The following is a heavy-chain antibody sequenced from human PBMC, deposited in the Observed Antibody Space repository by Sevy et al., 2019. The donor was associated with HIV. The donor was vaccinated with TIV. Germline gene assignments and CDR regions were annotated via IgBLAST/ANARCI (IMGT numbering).Heavy chain of an antibody. J-gene: IGHJ6*02. CDR1: AFTFSSYG. CDR3: AKDLMAYYYGSGSYYYYGMDV. V-gene: IGHV3-30*02. D-gene: IGHD3-10*01. CDR2: IRYDGSNK. Sequence: GGSLRLSCAASAFTFSSYGMHWVRQAPGKGLEWVAFIRYDGSNKYYADSVKGRFTISRDNSKNTLYLQMNSLRAEDTAVYYCAKDLMAYYYGSGSYYYYGMDVWGQGTTVTVSS.